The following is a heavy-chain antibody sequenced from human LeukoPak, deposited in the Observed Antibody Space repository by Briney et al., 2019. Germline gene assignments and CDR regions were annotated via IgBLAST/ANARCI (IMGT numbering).Heavy chain of an antibody. J-gene: IGHJ4*02. CDR1: GFTFYDYA. V-gene: IGHV3-9*01. CDR3: AKEVIVGNFDY. CDR2: ISWNSGSI. Sequence: GRSLRLSCAASGFTFYDYAMHWVRHATGKGLEWVSGISWNSGSIVYADSVKGRFTISRDNAKNSLYLQMNSLRAEDTALYYCAKEVIVGNFDYWGQGTLVSVSS. D-gene: IGHD3-22*01.